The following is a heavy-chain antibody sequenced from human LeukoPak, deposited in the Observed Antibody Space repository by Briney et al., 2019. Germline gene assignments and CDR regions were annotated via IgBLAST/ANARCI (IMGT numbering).Heavy chain of an antibody. D-gene: IGHD2-8*02. CDR1: GDSVTSTY. CDR2: GHHSESS. CDR3: ARESAGSLHDSTAAFHY. V-gene: IGHV4-59*02. Sequence: SETLSLTCSVSGDSVTSTYWSWIRQPPGKGLEWIAYGHHSESSNYNPSFRSRVTIPVDTSRDQFSLRLTSVTAADTAVYYCARESAGSLHDSTAAFHYWGQGILVIVSS. J-gene: IGHJ4*02.